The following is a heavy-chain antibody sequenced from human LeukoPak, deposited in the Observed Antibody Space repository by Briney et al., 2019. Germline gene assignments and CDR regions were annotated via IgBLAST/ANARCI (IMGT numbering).Heavy chain of an antibody. CDR1: GYTFTGYY. CDR3: ARDAAAAGSMNAFDI. D-gene: IGHD6-13*01. Sequence: ASVKVSCKASGYTFTGYYMHWVRQAPGQGLEWMGWINPNSGGTNYAQKFQGRVTMTRDTSISTAYMELSRLRSDDTAVYYCARDAAAAGSMNAFDIWGQGTMVTVS. V-gene: IGHV1-2*02. CDR2: INPNSGGT. J-gene: IGHJ3*02.